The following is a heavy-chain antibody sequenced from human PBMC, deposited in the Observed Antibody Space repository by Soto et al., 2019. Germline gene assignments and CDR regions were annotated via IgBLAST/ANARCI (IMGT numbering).Heavy chain of an antibody. V-gene: IGHV3-48*02. J-gene: IGHJ6*02. Sequence: GGSLRLSCAASGFTFSSYSMNWVRQAPGKGLEWVSYISSSSSTIYYADSVKGRFTISRDNAKNSLYLQMNSLRDEDTAVYYCATFLEYYYYYFGMDVWGQGTTVTVS. CDR1: GFTFSSYS. D-gene: IGHD3-3*01. CDR2: ISSSSSTI. CDR3: ATFLEYYYYYFGMDV.